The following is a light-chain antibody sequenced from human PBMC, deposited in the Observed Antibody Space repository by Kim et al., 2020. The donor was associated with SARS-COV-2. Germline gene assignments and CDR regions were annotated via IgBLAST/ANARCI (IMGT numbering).Light chain of an antibody. V-gene: IGLV1-44*01. CDR1: RSNIGSNA. CDR2: SNN. J-gene: IGLJ2*01. CDR3: AAWDDSLNGLV. Sequence: QSVLTQPPSASGTPGQRVTISCSGGRSNIGSNAVDWYQQLPGRAPKLLMYSNNQRPSGVPDRFSGSKSGTSASLTIRGLQSEDESDYFCAAWDDSLNGLVFGGGTQLTVL.